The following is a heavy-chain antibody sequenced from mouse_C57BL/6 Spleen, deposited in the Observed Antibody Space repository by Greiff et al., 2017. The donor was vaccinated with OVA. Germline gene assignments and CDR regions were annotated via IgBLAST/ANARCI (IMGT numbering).Heavy chain of an antibody. CDR3: ARDRGDTTVNGAMDY. CDR2: ISDGGSYT. Sequence: EVKLMESGGGLVKPGGSLKLSCAASGFTFSSYAMSWVRQTPEKRLEWVATISDGGSYTYYPDNVKGRFTISRDNAKNNLYLQMSHLKSENTAMYYCARDRGDTTVNGAMDYWGQGTSVTVSS. J-gene: IGHJ4*01. D-gene: IGHD1-1*01. CDR1: GFTFSSYA. V-gene: IGHV5-4*01.